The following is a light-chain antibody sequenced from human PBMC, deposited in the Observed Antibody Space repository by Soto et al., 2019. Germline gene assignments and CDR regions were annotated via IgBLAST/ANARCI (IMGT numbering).Light chain of an antibody. J-gene: IGKJ4*01. CDR3: LQAYNYPLT. Sequence: AMKRTQSPSSLSASLGDRVTITCRASQGIRNDLGWYQQKPGKAPKLLIYAASSLQSGVPSTFSGSGSGTDFTLTISSLQPEDFATYYCLQAYNYPLTFGGGTKVHI. CDR2: AAS. V-gene: IGKV1-6*01. CDR1: QGIRND.